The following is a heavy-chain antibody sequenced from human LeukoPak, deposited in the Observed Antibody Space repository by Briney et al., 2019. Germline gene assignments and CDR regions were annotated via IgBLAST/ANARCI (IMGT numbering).Heavy chain of an antibody. Sequence: SETLSLTCTVSGGSISSSSYYWGWIRQPPGKGLEWIGSIYYSGSTYYNPSLKSRVTISVDTSKNQFSLKLSSVTAADTAVYYCARERTYYDILTGYYYYYMDVWGKGTTVTVSS. D-gene: IGHD3-9*01. CDR3: ARERTYYDILTGYYYYYMDV. V-gene: IGHV4-39*07. CDR1: GGSISSSSYY. J-gene: IGHJ6*03. CDR2: IYYSGST.